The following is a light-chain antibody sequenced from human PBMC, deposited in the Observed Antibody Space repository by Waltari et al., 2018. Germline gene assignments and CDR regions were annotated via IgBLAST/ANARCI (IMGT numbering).Light chain of an antibody. V-gene: IGKV4-1*01. J-gene: IGKJ2*01. CDR3: QQYYSTLYT. Sequence: DIVMTQSPDSLAVSLGERATINCKSSQSVLYSSNNKNYLAWYQQKPGQRPKLLIYWAATRESGVPDRFRGRGSGTDFTLPISSLQAEDVAVYYCQQYYSTLYTFGQGTKLEIK. CDR2: WAA. CDR1: QSVLYSSNNKNY.